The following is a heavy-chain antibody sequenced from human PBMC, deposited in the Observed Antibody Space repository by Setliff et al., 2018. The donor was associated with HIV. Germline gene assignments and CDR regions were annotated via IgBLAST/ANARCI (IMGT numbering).Heavy chain of an antibody. CDR2: IIPTFGTS. Sequence: ASVKVSCKTSRGTFSSFALSWVRQAPGQGLEWMGGIIPTFGTSNYAQKFQGRVTITADESMTTAYMEPSGLKYEDTAVYYCARDGLLVAGIRFDYWGQGTLVTVSS. D-gene: IGHD6-19*01. V-gene: IGHV1-69*13. CDR3: ARDGLLVAGIRFDY. CDR1: RGTFSSFA. J-gene: IGHJ4*02.